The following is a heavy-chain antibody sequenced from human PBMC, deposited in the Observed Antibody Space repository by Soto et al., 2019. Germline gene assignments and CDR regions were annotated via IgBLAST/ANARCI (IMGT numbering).Heavy chain of an antibody. CDR2: IKPDGSAT. CDR3: ARAGYCGPGCYYYFDY. CDR1: GFTFGSYW. Sequence: GGSLRLSCAVSGFTFGSYWMNWVRLIPGKGLEWVAYIKPDGSATYYVDSVKGRFTISRDNAKNSLYLQMDSLRVEDTSVYYCARAGYCGPGCYYYFDYWGQGTLVTVSS. D-gene: IGHD2-21*02. J-gene: IGHJ4*02. V-gene: IGHV3-7*01.